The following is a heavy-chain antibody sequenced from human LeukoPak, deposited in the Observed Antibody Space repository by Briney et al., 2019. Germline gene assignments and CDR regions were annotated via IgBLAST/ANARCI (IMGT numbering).Heavy chain of an antibody. CDR3: ARVGSIAAAGTPDY. V-gene: IGHV3-11*06. D-gene: IGHD6-13*01. CDR2: ISGSGSYT. Sequence: GESLKISCAASGFTFSDYYMTWIRQAPGKGLEWLSYISGSGSYTNYADSVKGRFTTSRDNAKNSLYLQMNSLRAEDTAVYYCARVGSIAAAGTPDYWGQGTLVTVSS. CDR1: GFTFSDYY. J-gene: IGHJ4*02.